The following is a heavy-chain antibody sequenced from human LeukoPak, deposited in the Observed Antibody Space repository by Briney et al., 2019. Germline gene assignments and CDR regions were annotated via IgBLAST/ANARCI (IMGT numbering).Heavy chain of an antibody. CDR1: GYTLTELS. D-gene: IGHD3-22*01. V-gene: IGHV1-24*01. CDR3: ARDLGSSGYYFVNWFDP. J-gene: IGHJ5*02. Sequence: ASVKVSCKVSGYTLTELSMHWVRQAPGKGLEWMGGFDPEDGETIYAQKFQGRVTMTEDTSTDTAYMELSSLRSEDTAVYYCARDLGSSGYYFVNWFDPWGQGTLVTVSS. CDR2: FDPEDGET.